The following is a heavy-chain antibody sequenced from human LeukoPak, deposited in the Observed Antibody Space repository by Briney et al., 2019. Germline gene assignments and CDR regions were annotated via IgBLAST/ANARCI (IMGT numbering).Heavy chain of an antibody. D-gene: IGHD3-16*01. Sequence: GGSLRLSCAASGFTFSSYAMHWVRQAPGKGLEWVAVISYDGSNKYYADSVKGRFTISRDNSKNTLYLQMNSLRAEDTAVYYCARCFLGFDPWGQGTLVTVSS. V-gene: IGHV3-30-3*01. CDR3: ARCFLGFDP. CDR2: ISYDGSNK. J-gene: IGHJ5*02. CDR1: GFTFSSYA.